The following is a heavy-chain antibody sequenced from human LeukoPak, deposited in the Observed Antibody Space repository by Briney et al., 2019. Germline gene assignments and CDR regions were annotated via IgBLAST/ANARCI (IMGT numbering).Heavy chain of an antibody. Sequence: SETLSLTCTVSGGSISSGDYYWRWIRQPPGKGLEWIGYIYYSGSTYYNPSLKSRVTISVDTSKNQFSLKLSSVTAADTAVYYCAREGCSSTSCLDYWGQGTLVTVSS. D-gene: IGHD2-2*01. CDR3: AREGCSSTSCLDY. CDR1: GGSISSGDYY. V-gene: IGHV4-30-4*08. J-gene: IGHJ4*02. CDR2: IYYSGST.